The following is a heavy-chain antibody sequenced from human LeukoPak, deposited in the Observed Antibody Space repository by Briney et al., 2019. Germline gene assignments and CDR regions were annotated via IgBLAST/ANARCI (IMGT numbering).Heavy chain of an antibody. CDR3: AKDGSIVAGYDWNYFDY. J-gene: IGHJ4*02. Sequence: GGSLRLSCAASGFTFSSYGMHWVRQAPGKGLEWVAVISYDGSNKFYEDSVKGRFTISRDNSKNTLYLQMSSLRAEDTAVYYCAKDGSIVAGYDWNYFDYWGQGTLVTVSS. D-gene: IGHD1-20*01. V-gene: IGHV3-30*18. CDR1: GFTFSSYG. CDR2: ISYDGSNK.